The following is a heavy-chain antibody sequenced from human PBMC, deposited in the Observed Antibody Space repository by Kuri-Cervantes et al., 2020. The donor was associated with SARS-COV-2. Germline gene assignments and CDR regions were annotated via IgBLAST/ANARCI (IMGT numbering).Heavy chain of an antibody. D-gene: IGHD3-10*01. V-gene: IGHV3-7*03. Sequence: SLKISCAASGFTFRGDWMSWVRQTPAKGLEWVANISPDGSQEDYVDSVKGRFTISRDNTNNLLYLQMNSLRDEDTAVYFCALGPWWGQGTLVTVSS. CDR1: GFTFRGDW. J-gene: IGHJ1*01. CDR3: ALGPW. CDR2: ISPDGSQE.